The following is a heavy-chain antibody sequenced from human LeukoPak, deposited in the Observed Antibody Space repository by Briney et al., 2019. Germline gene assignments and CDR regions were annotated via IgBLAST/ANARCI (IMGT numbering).Heavy chain of an antibody. D-gene: IGHD1-20*01. CDR1: GGSFSGYY. J-gene: IGHJ4*02. CDR3: ARLPYRGRYNYYFDY. CDR2: INHSGST. Sequence: SETLSLTCAVYGGSFSGYYWSWIRQPPGKGLEWIGEINHSGSTNYNPSLKSRVTISVDTSKSQFSLKLSSVTAADTAVYYCARLPYRGRYNYYFDYWGQGTLVTVSS. V-gene: IGHV4-34*01.